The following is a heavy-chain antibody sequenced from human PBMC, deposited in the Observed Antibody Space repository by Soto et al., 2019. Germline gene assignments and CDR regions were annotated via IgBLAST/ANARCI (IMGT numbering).Heavy chain of an antibody. CDR2: ISYDGSNK. D-gene: IGHD6-6*01. CDR3: ERDHHSSSSLDY. J-gene: IGHJ4*02. Sequence: VGSLRLSCAASGFTFSSYAMHWVRQAPGKGLEWVAVISYDGSNKYYADSVKGRFTISRDNSKNTLYLQMNSLRAEDTAVYYCERDHHSSSSLDYWGQGTLVTVS. CDR1: GFTFSSYA. V-gene: IGHV3-30-3*01.